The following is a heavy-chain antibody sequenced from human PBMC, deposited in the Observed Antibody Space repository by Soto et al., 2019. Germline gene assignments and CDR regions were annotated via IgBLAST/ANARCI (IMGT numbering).Heavy chain of an antibody. CDR3: AKDVPVGPYYFDY. CDR2: ISYDGSNK. Sequence: ESGGGVVQPGRSLRLSCAASGFTFSSYGMHWVRQAPGKGLEWVAVISYDGSNKYYADSVKGRFTISRDNSKNTLYLQMNSLRAEDTAVYYCAKDVPVGPYYFDYWGQGTLVTVSS. V-gene: IGHV3-30*18. J-gene: IGHJ4*02. CDR1: GFTFSSYG. D-gene: IGHD2-8*02.